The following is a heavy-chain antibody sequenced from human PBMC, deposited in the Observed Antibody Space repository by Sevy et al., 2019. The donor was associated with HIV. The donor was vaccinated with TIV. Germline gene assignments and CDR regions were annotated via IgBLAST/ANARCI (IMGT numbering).Heavy chain of an antibody. Sequence: GGSLRLSCAASGFTFSSYGMHWVRQAPGKGLEWVAVIWCDGSNKCYADSVKGRFTISRDNSKNTLYLQMNSLRAEDTAMYYCARAGRGVVVITKPVDYWGQGTLVTVSS. CDR3: ARAGRGVVVITKPVDY. CDR1: GFTFSSYG. V-gene: IGHV3-33*01. CDR2: IWCDGSNK. D-gene: IGHD3-22*01. J-gene: IGHJ4*02.